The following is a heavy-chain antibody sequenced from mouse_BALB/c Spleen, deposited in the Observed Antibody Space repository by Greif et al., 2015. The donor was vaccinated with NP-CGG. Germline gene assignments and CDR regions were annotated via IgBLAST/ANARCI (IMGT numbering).Heavy chain of an antibody. D-gene: IGHD2-1*01. CDR1: GYTFTSYW. J-gene: IGHJ4*01. Sequence: QVQLQQSGAELVKPGASVKLSCKASGYTFTSYWMHWVKQRPGQGLEWIGEINPSNGRTNYNEKFKSKATLTVDKSSSTAYMQLSSLTSEDSAVYYCARYGNYVYAMDYWGQGTSVTVSS. CDR2: INPSNGRT. V-gene: IGHV1S81*02. CDR3: ARYGNYVYAMDY.